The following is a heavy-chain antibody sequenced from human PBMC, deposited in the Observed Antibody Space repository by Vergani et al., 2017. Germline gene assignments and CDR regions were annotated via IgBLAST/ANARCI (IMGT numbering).Heavy chain of an antibody. J-gene: IGHJ4*01. V-gene: IGHV4-38-2*01. Sequence: QVDLQESGPGLVKSSETLSLNRAVSCYSVGSGYYWGWIRQSPGRALEWIGCVHRNGNTYYTSSLRSRATISRDTSKNQFSLRLTSVTAADTAVYYCARQIPYGSADVDFWGQGVLVTVSA. CDR1: CYSVGSGYY. CDR3: ARQIPYGSADVDF. D-gene: IGHD3-10*01. CDR2: VHRNGNT.